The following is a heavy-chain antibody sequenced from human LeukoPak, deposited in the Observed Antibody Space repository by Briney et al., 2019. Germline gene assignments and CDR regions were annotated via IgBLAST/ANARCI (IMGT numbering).Heavy chain of an antibody. CDR2: INPNRWWT. V-gene: IGHV1-2*02. CDR3: ARYEGRPLDIVLMVYAQSLDY. Sequence: ASVNVSFKSSVYTFTCYYMHWVRQAAGQGLEWVGWINPNRWWTTYAEKFQGRVTMTRDTSIRTAYMELSRMRSDDTAVYYCARYEGRPLDIVLMVYAQSLDYWGQGTLVTVSS. CDR1: VYTFTCYY. J-gene: IGHJ4*02. D-gene: IGHD2-8*01.